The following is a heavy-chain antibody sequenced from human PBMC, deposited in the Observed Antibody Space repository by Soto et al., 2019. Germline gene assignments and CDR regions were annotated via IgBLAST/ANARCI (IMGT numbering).Heavy chain of an antibody. CDR3: ARGATIFGVAAYSYYEMEV. CDR2: IVPAFGTP. CDR1: GGTFGNYA. D-gene: IGHD3-3*01. V-gene: IGHV1-69*01. J-gene: IGHJ6*02. Sequence: QVQLVQSGAEVKKPGSSVKVSCRASGGTFGNYAISWVRQAPGQGLEWMGGIVPAFGTPNYAQNLQGRITITADDSTTTVYMDLSSLRSEDTAVYYCARGATIFGVAAYSYYEMEVWGQGTTVTVSS.